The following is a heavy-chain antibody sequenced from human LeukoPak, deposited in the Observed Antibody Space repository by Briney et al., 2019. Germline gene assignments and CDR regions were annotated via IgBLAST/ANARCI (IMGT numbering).Heavy chain of an antibody. CDR2: IYYSGST. CDR3: ARVAVAGALDFDY. V-gene: IGHV4-39*07. D-gene: IGHD4-23*01. Sequence: SETLSLTCTVSGGSISSSSYDWGWIRQPPGKGLERIGSIYYSGSTYYNPSLKSRVTISVDTSKNQFSLKLSSVTAADTAVYYCARVAVAGALDFDYWGQGTLVTVSS. CDR1: GGSISSSSYD. J-gene: IGHJ4*02.